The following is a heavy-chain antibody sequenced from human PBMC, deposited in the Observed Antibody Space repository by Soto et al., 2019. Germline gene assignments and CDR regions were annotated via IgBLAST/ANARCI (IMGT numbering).Heavy chain of an antibody. J-gene: IGHJ6*02. D-gene: IGHD2-15*01. Sequence: EVQLLESGGGLVQPGGSLRLSCAASGFTFSSYAMSWVRQAPGKGLEWVSSISYSGVTTYYADSVKGRFTISRDNSKNTLFLEMNSLRAEDTAVYYCARPPAVVSTNYYYYSMDVCGQWTTVTVSS. CDR3: ARPPAVVSTNYYYYSMDV. CDR2: ISYSGVTT. V-gene: IGHV3-23*01. CDR1: GFTFSSYA.